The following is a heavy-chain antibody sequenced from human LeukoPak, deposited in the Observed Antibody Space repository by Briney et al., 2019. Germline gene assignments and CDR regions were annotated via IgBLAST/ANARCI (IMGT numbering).Heavy chain of an antibody. D-gene: IGHD3-3*01. V-gene: IGHV4-38-2*02. CDR2: IYHNGVT. J-gene: IGHJ3*02. CDR3: ARAFRGIFGVFEAFGI. CDR1: DYSISSGYY. Sequence: SETLSLTCTVSDYSISSGYYWGWIRQPPGKGLEWIGSIYHNGVTFSNASLRSRLSISVDTSKNQFSLRLSSVAAADTAVYYCARAFRGIFGVFEAFGIWGQGTMVTVS.